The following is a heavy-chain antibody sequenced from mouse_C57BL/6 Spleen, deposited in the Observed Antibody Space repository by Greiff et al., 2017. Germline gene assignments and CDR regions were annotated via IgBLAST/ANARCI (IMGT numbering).Heavy chain of an antibody. V-gene: IGHV1-69*01. D-gene: IGHD2-4*01. Sequence: QVQLQQPGAELVMPGASVKLSCKASGYTFTSYWMHWVKQRPGQGLEWIGKIDPSDSYTNYNQKFKGKSTLTVDKSSSTAYMQLSSLTSEDSAVYYCARRLGGYFDYWGQGTTLTVSS. J-gene: IGHJ2*01. CDR2: IDPSDSYT. CDR1: GYTFTSYW. CDR3: ARRLGGYFDY.